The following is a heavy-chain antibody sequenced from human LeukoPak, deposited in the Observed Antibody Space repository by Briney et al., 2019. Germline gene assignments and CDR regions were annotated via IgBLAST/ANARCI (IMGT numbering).Heavy chain of an antibody. CDR1: GGSISSDY. V-gene: IGHV4-59*12. CDR2: IHYSGGT. Sequence: SETLSLTCTVSGGSISSDYWSWIRQSPGKGLEWIGCIHYSGGTNYNPSLKSRVTISMDTSKNQFSLKLSSVTAADTAVYYCARGFRCSSTSCYRNWFDPWGQGTLVTVSS. D-gene: IGHD2-2*01. CDR3: ARGFRCSSTSCYRNWFDP. J-gene: IGHJ5*02.